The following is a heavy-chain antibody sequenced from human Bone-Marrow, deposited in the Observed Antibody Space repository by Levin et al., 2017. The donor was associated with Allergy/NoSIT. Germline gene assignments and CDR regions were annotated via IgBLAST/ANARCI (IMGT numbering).Heavy chain of an antibody. Sequence: GESLKISCKGSGYSFTSYWITWVRQLPGKGLEWMGRIDPSDSFTNYSPSFQGHVTISADKSINTASLQWSSLKASDTAIYYCARLTKGVVPPIGFDPWGQGTLVTVSS. CDR1: GYSFTSYW. CDR3: ARLTKGVVPPIGFDP. D-gene: IGHD2-8*01. V-gene: IGHV5-10-1*01. J-gene: IGHJ5*02. CDR2: IDPSDSFT.